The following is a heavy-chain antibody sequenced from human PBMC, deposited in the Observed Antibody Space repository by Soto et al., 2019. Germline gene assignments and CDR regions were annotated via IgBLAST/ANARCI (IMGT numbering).Heavy chain of an antibody. CDR3: AREAVGYCSSTSCYRPGYYYYGMDV. CDR1: GGTFSSYA. Sequence: QVQLVQSGAEVKKPGSSVKVSCKASGGTFSSYAISWVRQAPGQGLEWMGGIIPIFGTANYAQKFQGRVTITADKPTSTAYMELSSLRSEDTAVYYCAREAVGYCSSTSCYRPGYYYYGMDVWGQGTTVTVSS. V-gene: IGHV1-69*06. CDR2: IIPIFGTA. J-gene: IGHJ6*02. D-gene: IGHD2-2*01.